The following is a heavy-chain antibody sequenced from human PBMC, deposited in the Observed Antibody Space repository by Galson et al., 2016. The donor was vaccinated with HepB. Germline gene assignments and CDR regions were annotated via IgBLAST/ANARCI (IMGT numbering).Heavy chain of an antibody. D-gene: IGHD1-26*01. V-gene: IGHV3-30-3*01. CDR2: ISYDGSNK. CDR3: AREFGNSGSFVFDY. J-gene: IGHJ4*02. CDR1: GFTFSSYP. Sequence: SLRLSCAASGFTFSSYPMHWVRQAPGKGLEWVAVISYDGSNKYYADSVKGRLTISRDNSKNTLYLQMNSLRAEDTAVYYCAREFGNSGSFVFDYWGQGTLVTVSS.